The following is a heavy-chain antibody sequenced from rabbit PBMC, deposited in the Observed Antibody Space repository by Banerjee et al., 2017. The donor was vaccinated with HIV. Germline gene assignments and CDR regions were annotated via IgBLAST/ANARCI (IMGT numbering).Heavy chain of an antibody. CDR1: GFSFSSSYY. V-gene: IGHV1S40*01. Sequence: QSLEESGGDLVKPGASLTLTCTASGFSFSSSYYMCWVRQAPGKGLEWIACIDAGSSGSTYYASWAKGRFTISKTSSTTVTLQMTSLTAADTATYFCARDRYVGAAGYGYPTGFNLWGQGTLVTVS. CDR2: IDAGSSGST. CDR3: ARDRYVGAAGYGYPTGFNL. D-gene: IGHD6-1*01. J-gene: IGHJ4*01.